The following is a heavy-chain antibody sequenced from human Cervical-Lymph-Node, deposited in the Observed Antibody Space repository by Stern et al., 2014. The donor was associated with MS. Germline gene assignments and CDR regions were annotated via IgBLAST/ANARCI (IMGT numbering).Heavy chain of an antibody. CDR1: GFMFSTYA. Sequence: VQLVESGGGVVQPGRSLRLSCAASGFMFSTYAMHWVRQAPGKGLEWVAVISSDGSIKYQADSVKGRFTISRDNSKNTVYLQLNSLRPEDTAVYYCARGRLGRLVRAYFDYWGQGTLVTVSS. CDR3: ARGRLGRLVRAYFDY. V-gene: IGHV3-30*04. D-gene: IGHD6-19*01. J-gene: IGHJ4*02. CDR2: ISSDGSIK.